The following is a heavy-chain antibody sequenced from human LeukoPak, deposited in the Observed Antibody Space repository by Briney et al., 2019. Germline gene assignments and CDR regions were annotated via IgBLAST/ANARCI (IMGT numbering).Heavy chain of an antibody. Sequence: GGSMRLSCAASGFTFSNHWMHWVRQAPGNGLMWVSRINRGGSRTDYADSVKGRFTISRDDAKNTLYLQLNSLRAEDTAVYFCARGGSDTAMAHDYWGQGTLVTVSS. D-gene: IGHD5-18*01. V-gene: IGHV3-74*01. CDR1: GFTFSNHW. CDR2: INRGGSRT. J-gene: IGHJ4*02. CDR3: ARGGSDTAMAHDY.